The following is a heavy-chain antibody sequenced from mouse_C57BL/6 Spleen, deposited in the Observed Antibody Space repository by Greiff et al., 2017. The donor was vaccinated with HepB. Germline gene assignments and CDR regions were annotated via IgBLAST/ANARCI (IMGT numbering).Heavy chain of an antibody. CDR1: GYTFTEYT. V-gene: IGHV1-62-2*01. CDR3: ERHEGPHYYYGSSPHYYAMDY. Sequence: QVQLQQSGAELVKPGASVKLSCKASGYTFTEYTIHWVKQRSGQGLEWIGWFYPGSGSIKYKEKFKDKATLTADKSSSTVYMELSRLTSEDSAVYFCERHEGPHYYYGSSPHYYAMDYWGQGTSGTVSS. CDR2: FYPGSGSI. D-gene: IGHD1-1*01. J-gene: IGHJ4*01.